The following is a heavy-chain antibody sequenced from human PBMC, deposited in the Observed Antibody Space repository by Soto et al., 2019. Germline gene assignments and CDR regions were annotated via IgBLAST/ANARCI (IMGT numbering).Heavy chain of an antibody. Sequence: PGGSLRLSCAASVFTFSSYAMSWVRQAPGKGLEWVSAISGSGGSTYYADSVKGRFTISRDNSKNTLYLQMNSLRAEDTAVYYCAKDSPYFDWFRPVDYWGQGTLVTVSS. CDR2: ISGSGGST. D-gene: IGHD3-9*01. J-gene: IGHJ4*02. V-gene: IGHV3-23*01. CDR1: VFTFSSYA. CDR3: AKDSPYFDWFRPVDY.